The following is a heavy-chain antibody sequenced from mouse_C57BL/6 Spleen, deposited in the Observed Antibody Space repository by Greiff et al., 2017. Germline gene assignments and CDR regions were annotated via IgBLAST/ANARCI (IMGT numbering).Heavy chain of an antibody. D-gene: IGHD1-1*01. CDR2: IDPSDSYT. J-gene: IGHJ2*01. CDR3: ARGGRTVPYYFDY. CDR1: GYTFTSYW. V-gene: IGHV1-69*01. Sequence: QVQLQQPGAELVMPGASVKLSCKASGYTFTSYWMHWVKQRPGQGLEWIGEIDPSDSYTNYNQKFKGKSTLTVGKSSSTAYMQLSSLTSEDSAVYYCARGGRTVPYYFDYWGQGTTLTVSS.